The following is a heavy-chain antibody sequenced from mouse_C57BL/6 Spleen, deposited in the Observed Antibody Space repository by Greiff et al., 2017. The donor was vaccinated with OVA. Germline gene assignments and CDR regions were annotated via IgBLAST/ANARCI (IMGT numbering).Heavy chain of an antibody. J-gene: IGHJ4*01. D-gene: IGHD2-4*01. Sequence: VQLQQSGPELVKPGASVKISCKASGYSFTDYNMNWVKQSNGKSLEWIGVINPNYGTTSYNQKFKGKATLTVDQSSSTAYMQLNSPTSEDSAVYYSARENDYDVNYYAMDYWGQGTSVTVSS. CDR1: GYSFTDYN. CDR2: INPNYGTT. CDR3: ARENDYDVNYYAMDY. V-gene: IGHV1-39*01.